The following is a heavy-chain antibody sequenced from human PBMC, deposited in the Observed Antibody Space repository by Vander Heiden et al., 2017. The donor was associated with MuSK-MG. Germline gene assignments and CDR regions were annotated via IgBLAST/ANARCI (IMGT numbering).Heavy chain of an antibody. J-gene: IGHJ4*02. CDR2: MYYIGST. CDR1: GGSISSYY. Sequence: QVQLQESGPGLVNPSETLSLTCTVPGGSISSYYWSWIRQPPGKGLEWIGYMYYIGSTNYNPSLKSRVTISVDTSKDQFSLKLSSVTAADTAVYYCARAAGTIYYFDYWGQGTLVTVSS. CDR3: ARAAGTIYYFDY. D-gene: IGHD6-19*01. V-gene: IGHV4-59*01.